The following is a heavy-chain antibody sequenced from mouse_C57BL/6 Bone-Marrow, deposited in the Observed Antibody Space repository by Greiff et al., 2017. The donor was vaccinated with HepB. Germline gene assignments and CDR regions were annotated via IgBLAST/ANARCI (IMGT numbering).Heavy chain of an antibody. CDR3: AAIVTIPLDFSQAWLAY. CDR2: ILPGSGST. J-gene: IGHJ3*01. D-gene: IGHD2-5*01. Sequence: VHLVESGAELMKPGASVKLSCKATGYTFTGYWIEWVKQRPGHGLEWIGEILPGSGSTNYNEKFKGKATFSADTSSNTAYMQLSSLTTEDSAIYYCAAIVTIPLDFSQAWLAYWGQGTLVTVSA. V-gene: IGHV1-9*01. CDR1: GYTFTGYW.